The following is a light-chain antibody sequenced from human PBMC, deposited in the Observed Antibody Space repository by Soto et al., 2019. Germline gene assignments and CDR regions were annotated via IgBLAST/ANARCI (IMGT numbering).Light chain of an antibody. CDR1: ESVHTN. CDR2: GAS. Sequence: LVMTQSPATLSVSPGERATLSCRASESVHTNLAWYQQKPGQAPRLLIYGASTRATGVPARFSGSGSGTEFTLTITSLQSEDFAVYYCQQYDNWRWTFGQGTKLDIK. CDR3: QQYDNWRWT. J-gene: IGKJ1*01. V-gene: IGKV3-15*01.